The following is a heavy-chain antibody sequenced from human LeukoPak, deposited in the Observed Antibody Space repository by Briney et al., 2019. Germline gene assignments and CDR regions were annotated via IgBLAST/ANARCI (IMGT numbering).Heavy chain of an antibody. D-gene: IGHD3-22*01. CDR1: GYSISSGYY. CDR3: ASLDEPYYPAHYFDY. J-gene: IGHJ4*02. Sequence: PSETLSLTCTVSGYSISSGYYWGWIRQPPGKGLEWIGSIYHSGSTYYNPSLKSRVTISVDTSKNQFSLKLSSVTAADTAVYYCASLDEPYYPAHYFDYWGQGTLVTVSS. V-gene: IGHV4-38-2*02. CDR2: IYHSGST.